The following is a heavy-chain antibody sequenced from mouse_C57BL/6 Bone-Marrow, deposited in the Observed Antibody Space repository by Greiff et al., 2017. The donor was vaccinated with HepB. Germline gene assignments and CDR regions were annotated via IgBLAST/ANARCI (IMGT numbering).Heavy chain of an antibody. V-gene: IGHV1-81*01. CDR3: AATVGPWYFDV. J-gene: IGHJ1*03. Sequence: QVQLQQSGAELVRPGASVKLSCKASGYTFTSYGIRWVKQRPGQGLEWIGEIDPSSGNTNYNEKFKGKSTLTADKSSSTAYMELRSLTSEDSAVYFCAATVGPWYFDVCGTGTAVTVTA. D-gene: IGHD1-1*01. CDR2: IDPSSGNT. CDR1: GYTFTSYG.